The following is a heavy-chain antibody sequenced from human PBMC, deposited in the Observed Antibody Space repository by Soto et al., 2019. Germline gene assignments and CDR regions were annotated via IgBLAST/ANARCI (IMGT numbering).Heavy chain of an antibody. Sequence: ASVKVSCKASGYTFNTYGITWVRQAPGQGLEWMGWINPYNGNTKFAQKLQDRVTMTTATSTSTAYMELASLRSDDTAVYYCARGCITVTTHLCYWGQGTLVTVSS. J-gene: IGHJ4*02. CDR1: GYTFNTYG. CDR3: ARGCITVTTHLCY. V-gene: IGHV1-18*01. D-gene: IGHD4-17*01. CDR2: INPYNGNT.